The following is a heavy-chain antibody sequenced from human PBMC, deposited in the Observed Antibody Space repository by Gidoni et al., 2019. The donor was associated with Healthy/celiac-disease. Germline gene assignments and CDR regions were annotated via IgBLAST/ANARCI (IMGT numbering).Heavy chain of an antibody. CDR1: GGSLSSGGYS. J-gene: IGHJ6*04. CDR3: ASRGRFGYYGMDV. CDR2: IYHSGST. Sequence: QLQLQESGSGLVKPSQTLSLTCAVSGGSLSSGGYSWSWIRQPPGKGLEWIGYIYHSGSTYYNPSLKSRVTISVDRSKNQFSLKLSSVTAADTAVYYCASRGRFGYYGMDVWGKGTTVTVSS. D-gene: IGHD3-16*01. V-gene: IGHV4-30-2*01.